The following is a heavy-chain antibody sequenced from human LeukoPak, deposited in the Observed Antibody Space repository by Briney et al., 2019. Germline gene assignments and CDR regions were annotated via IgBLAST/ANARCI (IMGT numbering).Heavy chain of an antibody. CDR2: ISGSGGST. V-gene: IGHV3-23*01. Sequence: GGSLRLSCAASRFTFSSYDMSWVRQAPGKGPEWVSTISGSGGSTYYADSVKGRFTISRDNSKNTLYLQMNSLRAEDTAVYYCAKDQYYYGSGSYYPWGQGTLVTVSS. D-gene: IGHD3-10*01. CDR3: AKDQYYYGSGSYYP. CDR1: RFTFSSYD. J-gene: IGHJ5*02.